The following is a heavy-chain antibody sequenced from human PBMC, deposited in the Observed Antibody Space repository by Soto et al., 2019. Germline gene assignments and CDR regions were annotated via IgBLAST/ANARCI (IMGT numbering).Heavy chain of an antibody. D-gene: IGHD4-17*01. V-gene: IGHV4-59*01. CDR2: IYHSGST. CDR1: GGSISSYY. J-gene: IGHJ4*02. Sequence: PSETLSLTCTVSGGSISSYYWSWIRQPPGKGLEWIGSIYHSGSTNYSPSLKSRVTISVDTSKNQFSLKLSSVTAADTAVYYCARSYGDYVFDYWGQGTLVTVS. CDR3: ARSYGDYVFDY.